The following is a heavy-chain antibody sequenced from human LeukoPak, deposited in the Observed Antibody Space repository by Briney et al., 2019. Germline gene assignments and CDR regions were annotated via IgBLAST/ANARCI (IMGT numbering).Heavy chain of an antibody. D-gene: IGHD6-13*01. Sequence: PSETLSLTCTVSGGSISSYYWSWIRQPPGKGLEWIGYIYYSGSTNYNPSLKSRVTISVDTSKNQFPLKLSSVTAADTAVYYRARVRARYSSSWYKYYGMDVWGQGTTVTVSS. CDR1: GGSISSYY. J-gene: IGHJ6*02. CDR3: ARVRARYSSSWYKYYGMDV. CDR2: IYYSGST. V-gene: IGHV4-59*01.